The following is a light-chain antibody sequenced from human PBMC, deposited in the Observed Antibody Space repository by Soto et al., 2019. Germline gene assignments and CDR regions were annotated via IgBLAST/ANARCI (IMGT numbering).Light chain of an antibody. Sequence: QSVLTQPPSASGTPGQRVTISCSGSSSNIGSNFVYWYQHLPGTAPKLLIYTNNHRPSGVPDRFSGSKSGTSASLDISGLRSEDDADYSCASWDGSLSGHVFGPGTKLTVL. CDR1: SSNIGSNF. CDR2: TNN. J-gene: IGLJ1*01. CDR3: ASWDGSLSGHV. V-gene: IGLV1-47*02.